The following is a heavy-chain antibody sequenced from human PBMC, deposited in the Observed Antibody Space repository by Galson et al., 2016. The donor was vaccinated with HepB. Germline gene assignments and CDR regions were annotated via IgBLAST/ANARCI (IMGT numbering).Heavy chain of an antibody. J-gene: IGHJ5*02. CDR1: GFPFSSYD. V-gene: IGHV3-13*01. D-gene: IGHD2-8*02. Sequence: LRLSCAASGFPFSSYDMHWVRQSTGKGLEWVSGIGTAGDTFYAGSVKGRFNISRENAENSVYLQMNSLRVGDTAVYYCARGGLGYCTGGGCTPFDPWGQGTLVTVSS. CDR2: IGTAGDT. CDR3: ARGGLGYCTGGGCTPFDP.